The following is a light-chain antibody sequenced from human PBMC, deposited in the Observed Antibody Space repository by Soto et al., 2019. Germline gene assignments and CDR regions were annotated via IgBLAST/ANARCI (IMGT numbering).Light chain of an antibody. CDR3: QQYNNWPQT. V-gene: IGKV3-15*01. J-gene: IGKJ1*01. CDR1: QSLRSS. Sequence: ETMMTQSPDTLSVSLGERATLSCRASQSLRSSLAWYQQKPGQAPRLLIYDASTRATGIPARFSGSGSGTDFTLTISGLQSEDLAVYYCQQYNNWPQTFGQGTK. CDR2: DAS.